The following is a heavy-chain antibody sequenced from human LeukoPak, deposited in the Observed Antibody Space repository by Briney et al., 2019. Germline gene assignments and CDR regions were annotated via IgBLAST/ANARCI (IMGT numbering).Heavy chain of an antibody. CDR1: GGSISSGGYS. V-gene: IGHV4-30-2*01. J-gene: IGHJ5*02. Sequence: SETLSLTCAVSGGSISSGGYSWSWIRQPPGKGLEWIGYIYHSGSTYYNPSLKSRVTISVDRSKNQFSLKLSSVTAADTAVYYCARFGLAAAGTHSWLDPWGQGTLVTVSS. CDR2: IYHSGST. D-gene: IGHD6-13*01. CDR3: ARFGLAAAGTHSWLDP.